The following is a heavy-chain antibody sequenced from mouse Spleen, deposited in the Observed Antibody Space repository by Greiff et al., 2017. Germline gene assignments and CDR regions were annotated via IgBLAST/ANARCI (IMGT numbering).Heavy chain of an antibody. J-gene: IGHJ1*03. Sequence: EVHLVESGGGLVKPGGSLKLSCAASGFTFSDYGMHWVRQAPEKGLEWVAYISSGSSTIYYADTVKGRFTISRDNAKNTLFLQMTSLRSEDTAMYYCAKIYGTYWYFDVWGTGTTVTVSS. CDR1: GFTFSDYG. CDR2: ISSGSSTI. D-gene: IGHD2-1*01. CDR3: AKIYGTYWYFDV. V-gene: IGHV5-17*01.